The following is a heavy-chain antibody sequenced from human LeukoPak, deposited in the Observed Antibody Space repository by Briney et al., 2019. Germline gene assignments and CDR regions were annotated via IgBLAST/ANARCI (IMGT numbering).Heavy chain of an antibody. Sequence: GGSLRLSCAASGFTFSSYAMSWVRQAPGKGLEWVSAISGSGGSTYYADSVKGRFTISRDNSKNTLYLQMNSLRAEDTAVYYCARDQGYGAGYYYMDVWGKGTTVTVSS. CDR3: ARDQGYGAGYYYMDV. CDR2: ISGSGGST. CDR1: GFTFSSYA. J-gene: IGHJ6*03. D-gene: IGHD5-12*01. V-gene: IGHV3-23*01.